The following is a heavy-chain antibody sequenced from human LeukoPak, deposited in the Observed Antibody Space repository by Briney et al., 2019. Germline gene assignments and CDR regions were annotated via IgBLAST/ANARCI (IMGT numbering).Heavy chain of an antibody. J-gene: IGHJ5*02. CDR2: ISGSGGST. D-gene: IGHD4-17*01. V-gene: IGHV3-23*01. Sequence: PGGSLRLSCAASGFTFSSYAMSWVRQAPGKGLEWVSAISGSGGSTYYADSVKGRFTISRDNSKNTLYLQMNSLRAEDTAVYYCAKDLLFYGDNGRDWFDPWGQGTLVTVSS. CDR3: AKDLLFYGDNGRDWFDP. CDR1: GFTFSSYA.